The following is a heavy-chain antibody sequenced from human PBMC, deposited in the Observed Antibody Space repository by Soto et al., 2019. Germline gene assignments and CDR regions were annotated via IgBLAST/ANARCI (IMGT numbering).Heavy chain of an antibody. CDR2: ISYDGSNK. J-gene: IGHJ5*02. CDR1: GFTFSSYA. Sequence: GGSLRLSCAASGFTFSSYAMHWVRQAPGKGLEWVAVISYDGSNKDYADSVKGRFTISRDNSKNTLYLQMNSLRAEDTAVYYCARDDYCSSTSCYVLARPYLNPTQLINWFDPWGQGTLVTVSS. D-gene: IGHD2-2*01. V-gene: IGHV3-30-3*01. CDR3: ARDDYCSSTSCYVLARPYLNPTQLINWFDP.